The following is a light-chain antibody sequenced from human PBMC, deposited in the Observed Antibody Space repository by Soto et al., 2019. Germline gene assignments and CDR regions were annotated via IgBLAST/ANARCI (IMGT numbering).Light chain of an antibody. CDR1: SGSVSTSYY. Sequence: QTVVTQEPSFSVSPGRTVTLTCGLSSGSVSTSYYPSWYQLTPGQAPRTLIYSTNTRSSGVPNRFSGSILENKAALTITWGQADEESDYDCVLYMGTGISVFGGGTKLTVL. CDR2: STN. CDR3: VLYMGTGISV. J-gene: IGLJ3*02. V-gene: IGLV8-61*01.